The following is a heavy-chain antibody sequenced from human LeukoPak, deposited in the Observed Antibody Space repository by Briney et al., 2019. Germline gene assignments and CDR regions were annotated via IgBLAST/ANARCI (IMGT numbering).Heavy chain of an antibody. J-gene: IGHJ5*02. V-gene: IGHV4-4*09. CDR3: ARDRMSSCSSTSCYIGFDP. CDR1: GGSISGYY. Sequence: PSETLSLTCTVSGGSISGYYWSWIRQPPGKGLEWIGYIYTSGSTNYNPSLKSRVTMSVDTSKNQFSLKLSSVTAADTAVYCCARDRMSSCSSTSCYIGFDPWGQGTLVTVSS. CDR2: IYTSGST. D-gene: IGHD2-2*02.